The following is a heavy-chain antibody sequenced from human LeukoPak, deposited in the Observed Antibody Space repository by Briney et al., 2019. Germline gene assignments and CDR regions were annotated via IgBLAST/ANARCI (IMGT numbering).Heavy chain of an antibody. CDR2: IKQDGSEK. Sequence: PGGSLRLSCVASGFTFSSRDWMTWVRQAPGKGLEWVANIKQDGSEKNYVDSVEGRFTISRDNAKNSVDLQMNSLRVEDTAVYYCAELGITMIGGVWGKGTTVTISS. CDR1: GFTFSSRDW. CDR3: AELGITMIGGV. D-gene: IGHD3-10*02. V-gene: IGHV3-7*01. J-gene: IGHJ6*04.